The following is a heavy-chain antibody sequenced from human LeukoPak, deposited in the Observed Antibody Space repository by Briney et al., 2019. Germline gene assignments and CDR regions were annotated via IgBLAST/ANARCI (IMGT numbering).Heavy chain of an antibody. CDR3: ARDSLWFGSGMDV. CDR2: IYYSGST. Sequence: SETPSLTCAVSGGPISSYYWSWIRQPPGKGLEWIGYIYYSGSTNYNPSLKSRVTISVDTSKNQFSLKLSSVTAADTAVYYCARDSLWFGSGMDVWGKGTTVTVSS. V-gene: IGHV4-59*01. CDR1: GGPISSYY. J-gene: IGHJ6*04. D-gene: IGHD3-10*01.